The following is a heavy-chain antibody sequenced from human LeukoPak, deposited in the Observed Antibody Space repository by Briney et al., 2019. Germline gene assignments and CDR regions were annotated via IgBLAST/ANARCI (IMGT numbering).Heavy chain of an antibody. V-gene: IGHV4-39*07. CDR1: GGSISSSSYY. CDR2: IYYSGST. J-gene: IGHJ5*02. Sequence: KPSETLSHTCTVSGGSISSSSYYWGWIRQPPGKGLEWIGSIYYSGSTYYNPSLKSRVTISVDTSKNQFSLKLSSVTAADTAVYYCARDPQQYCSGGSCYGGMVGWFDPWGQGTLVTVSS. D-gene: IGHD2-15*01. CDR3: ARDPQQYCSGGSCYGGMVGWFDP.